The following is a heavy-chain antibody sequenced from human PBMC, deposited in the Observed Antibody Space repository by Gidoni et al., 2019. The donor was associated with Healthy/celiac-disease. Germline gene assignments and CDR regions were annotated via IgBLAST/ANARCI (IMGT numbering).Heavy chain of an antibody. CDR3: ARASGYCSSTSCSYYFDY. V-gene: IGHV4-30-2*01. CDR1: GGSISSGGYS. Sequence: QLQLQESGSGLVKPSQTLSLTCAVSGGSISSGGYSGSWIRQPPGKGLEWIGYIYHSGSTYYNPSLKSRVTISVDRSKNQFSLKLSSVTAADTAVYYCARASGYCSSTSCSYYFDYWGQGTLVTVSS. J-gene: IGHJ4*02. CDR2: IYHSGST. D-gene: IGHD2-2*03.